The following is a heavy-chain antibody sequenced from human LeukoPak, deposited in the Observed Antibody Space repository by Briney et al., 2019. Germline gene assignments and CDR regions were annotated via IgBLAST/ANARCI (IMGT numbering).Heavy chain of an antibody. Sequence: SETLSLTCTVSGGSISSYYWSWIRQPPGKGLEWIGYIYYSGRTNYNPSLKSRVTISVDTSKNQFSLKLSSVTAADTAVYYCARDRDYEFWSGPILWGQGTTVTVSS. CDR2: IYYSGRT. D-gene: IGHD3-3*01. V-gene: IGHV4-59*01. J-gene: IGHJ6*02. CDR1: GGSISSYY. CDR3: ARDRDYEFWSGPIL.